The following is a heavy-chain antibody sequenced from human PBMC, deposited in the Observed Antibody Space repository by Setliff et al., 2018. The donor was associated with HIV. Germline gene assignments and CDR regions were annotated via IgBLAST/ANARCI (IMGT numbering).Heavy chain of an antibody. D-gene: IGHD6-13*01. J-gene: IGHJ6*03. V-gene: IGHV3-21*05. CDR3: AREGSSWPYYYYYMDV. CDR2: ISSSSSYT. Sequence: GGSLRLSCAASGFTFSSYWMSWVRQAPGKGLEWVSYISSSSSYTNYADSVKGRFTISRDNAKNSLYLQMNSLRAEDTAVYYCAREGSSWPYYYYYMDVWGKGTTVTVSS. CDR1: GFTFSSYW.